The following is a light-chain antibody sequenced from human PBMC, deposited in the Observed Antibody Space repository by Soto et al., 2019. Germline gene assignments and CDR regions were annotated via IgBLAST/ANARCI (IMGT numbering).Light chain of an antibody. Sequence: QPVLTQPASVSGSPGQSVTISCTGSSSDVGTYDLVSWYQQHPGKAPKILIYEGTKRPSGVSNRFSGSKSGNTASLTISGLQAEDEADYFCSSFTSSSTQVFGGGTKLTVL. V-gene: IGLV2-14*02. CDR2: EGT. CDR3: SSFTSSSTQV. CDR1: SSDVGTYDL. J-gene: IGLJ2*01.